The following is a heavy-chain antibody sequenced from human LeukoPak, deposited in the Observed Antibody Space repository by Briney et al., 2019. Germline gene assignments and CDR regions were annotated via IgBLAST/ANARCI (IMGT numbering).Heavy chain of an antibody. CDR2: ISGSGGST. V-gene: IGHV3-23*01. J-gene: IGHJ3*02. CDR3: ARARTITRDALDI. D-gene: IGHD3-10*01. CDR1: TXTFSSYA. Sequence: GGSLRLSCAASTXTFSSYAMSWVRQAPGKGLEWVSAISGSGGSTFYADSVRGRFTISRDNSNNTLNLQLNSLRAEDTAVYYCARARTITRDALDIWGPGIKVTVSS.